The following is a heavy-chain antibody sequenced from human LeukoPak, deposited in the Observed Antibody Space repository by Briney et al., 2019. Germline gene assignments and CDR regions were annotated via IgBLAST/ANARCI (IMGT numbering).Heavy chain of an antibody. CDR1: GFTFGNYG. V-gene: IGHV3-33*01. CDR2: IWYDGSKK. Sequence: PGGSLRLSCAASGFTFGNYGMHWVRQAPGKGLEWVALIWYDGSKKDYVDSVKGRFIISRDDSRNMVYLEMSSLRAEDTAVYYCAREGFDPWGQGTLVTVSS. CDR3: AREGFDP. J-gene: IGHJ5*02.